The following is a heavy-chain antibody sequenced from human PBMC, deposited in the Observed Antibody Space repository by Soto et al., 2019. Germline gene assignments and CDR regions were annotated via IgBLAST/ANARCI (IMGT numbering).Heavy chain of an antibody. CDR3: ARYCSSTSCYATWFDP. J-gene: IGHJ5*02. CDR2: ISAYNGNT. Sequence: QVQLVQSGAEVKKPGASVKVSCKASGYTFTSYGISWVRQAPGQGLEWTGWISAYNGNTNYAQKLQGRVTMTTDTSTSTAYMELRSLRSDDTAVYYCARYCSSTSCYATWFDPWGQGTLVTVSS. D-gene: IGHD2-2*01. CDR1: GYTFTSYG. V-gene: IGHV1-18*01.